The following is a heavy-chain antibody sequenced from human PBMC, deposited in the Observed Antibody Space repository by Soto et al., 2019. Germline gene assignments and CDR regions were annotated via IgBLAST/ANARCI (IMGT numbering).Heavy chain of an antibody. CDR1: AGSISTYH. J-gene: IGHJ4*02. CDR2: IYYTGST. V-gene: IGHV4-4*07. Sequence: QVQLQESGPGLVKPSETLSLTCSVSAGSISTYHWSWIRQPAGKGLEWIGRIYYTGSTDYNPSLKSRVTMSVDTSKDQLPLKVSSVTAADTAVYYCARDCSGGACYPASFDYWGQGTLVTVSS. CDR3: ARDCSGGACYPASFDY. D-gene: IGHD2-15*01.